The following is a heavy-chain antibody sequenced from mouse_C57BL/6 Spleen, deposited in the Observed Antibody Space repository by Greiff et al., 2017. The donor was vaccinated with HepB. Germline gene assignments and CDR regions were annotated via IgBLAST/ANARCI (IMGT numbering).Heavy chain of an antibody. CDR3: ARGLDYYGSSYVGYFDY. V-gene: IGHV1-72*01. J-gene: IGHJ2*01. D-gene: IGHD1-1*01. Sequence: QVQLKQPGAELVKPGASVKLSCKTSGYTFTSYWMHWVKQRPGRGLEWIGRIDPNSGGTKYNEKFKSKATLTVDKPSSTAYMQLSSLTSEDSAVYYCARGLDYYGSSYVGYFDYWGQGTTLTVSS. CDR2: IDPNSGGT. CDR1: GYTFTSYW.